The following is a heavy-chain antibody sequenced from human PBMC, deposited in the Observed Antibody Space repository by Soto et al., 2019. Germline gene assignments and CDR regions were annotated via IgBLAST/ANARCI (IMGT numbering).Heavy chain of an antibody. CDR2: ISSSGSTI. CDR3: ARRMSGEWLTYAFDY. CDR1: GFTFSSYE. D-gene: IGHD3-3*01. J-gene: IGHJ4*02. Sequence: EVQLAESGGGLVQPGGSLRLSCAASGFTFSSYEMNWVRQAPGKGLEWVCYISSSGSTIYNAHSVKGRFTMSRDKAKNSLYLQMNSLRAEDTAVYYCARRMSGEWLTYAFDYWGQGTLVTVSS. V-gene: IGHV3-48*03.